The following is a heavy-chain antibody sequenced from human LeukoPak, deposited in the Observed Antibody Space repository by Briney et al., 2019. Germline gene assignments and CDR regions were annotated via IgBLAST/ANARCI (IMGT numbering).Heavy chain of an antibody. CDR1: GFTFNNYN. D-gene: IGHD6-13*01. Sequence: GGSLRLSCAASGFTFNNYNMNWVRQAPGKGLEWVSYISSSSTTIYHADSVKGRFTISRDNARNSLYLQMNSLRDEDTAVYYCARDGYSSSWSDFDYWGQGTLVTVSS. V-gene: IGHV3-48*02. J-gene: IGHJ4*02. CDR3: ARDGYSSSWSDFDY. CDR2: ISSSSTTI.